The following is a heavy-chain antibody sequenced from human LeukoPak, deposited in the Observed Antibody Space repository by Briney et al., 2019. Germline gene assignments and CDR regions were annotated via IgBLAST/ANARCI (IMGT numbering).Heavy chain of an antibody. CDR1: GFTFSSYW. CDR2: INSDGSST. V-gene: IGHV3-74*01. J-gene: IGHJ4*02. D-gene: IGHD4-17*01. CDR3: ARNADYGDSNPFDY. Sequence: GGSLRLSCAASGFTFSSYWMHWVRQAPGKGLVWVSRINSDGSSTNYADSVKGRFTISRDNAKNTLYLQMNSLRAEDAAVYYCARNADYGDSNPFDYWGQGTLVTVSS.